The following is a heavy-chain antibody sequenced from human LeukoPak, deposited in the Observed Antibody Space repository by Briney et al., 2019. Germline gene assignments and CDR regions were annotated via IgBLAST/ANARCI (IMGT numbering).Heavy chain of an antibody. V-gene: IGHV4-59*01. CDR1: GDSIRDYY. J-gene: IGHJ4*02. D-gene: IGHD3-10*01. CDR2: INYSGST. CDR3: ARDSGPSGSYRFDN. Sequence: SETLSLTCTVSGDSIRDYYWTWIRQTPGKGLEWIGYINYSGSTNYNPSLKSRVTMAVDTSKNHFSLKLTSVTAADTAVYYCARDSGPSGSYRFDNWGQGTLVTVSS.